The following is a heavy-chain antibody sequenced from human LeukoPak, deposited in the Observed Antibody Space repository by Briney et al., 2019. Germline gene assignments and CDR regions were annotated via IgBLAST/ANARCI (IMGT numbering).Heavy chain of an antibody. CDR1: GFTFRSYW. CDR3: AGGSGYLITS. CDR2: IKQDGSEK. Sequence: GGSLRLSCAATGFTFRSYWMNWVRQPPGQGLEWLAIIKQDGSEKHYKDSVEGRFTISRDNAKNSLHLQMNSLRAEDTAVYYCAGGSGYLITSWGQGTLVTVSS. D-gene: IGHD3-9*01. J-gene: IGHJ5*02. V-gene: IGHV3-7*01.